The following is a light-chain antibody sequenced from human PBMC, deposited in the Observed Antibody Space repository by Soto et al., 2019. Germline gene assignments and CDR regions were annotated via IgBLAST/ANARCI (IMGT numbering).Light chain of an antibody. CDR2: GAS. V-gene: IGKV3-20*01. CDR1: PRVSSSY. J-gene: IGKJ1*01. CDR3: QQYGSAPRT. Sequence: EIVLTQSPGTLYLSPGASATLSCRASPRVSSSYLAWYQQKPGQAPRLLIYGASSRATGIPDRFSGSGSGTDVALTISILEPEDFAVYYCQQYGSAPRTFGQVTKVEIK.